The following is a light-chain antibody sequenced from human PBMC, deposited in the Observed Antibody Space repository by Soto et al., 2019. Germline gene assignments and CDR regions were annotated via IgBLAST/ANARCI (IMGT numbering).Light chain of an antibody. CDR1: SSDVGEYKY. J-gene: IGLJ1*01. CDR2: DVN. Sequence: QSALTQPASVSGSPGQSITISCTETSSDVGEYKYVSWYQQHPGTAPKLIIYDVNYRPSGVSNRFSGSKSGSTASLTISGLQAEDEADYYCSSYTSSSTRVFGTGTKVTVL. CDR3: SSYTSSSTRV. V-gene: IGLV2-14*03.